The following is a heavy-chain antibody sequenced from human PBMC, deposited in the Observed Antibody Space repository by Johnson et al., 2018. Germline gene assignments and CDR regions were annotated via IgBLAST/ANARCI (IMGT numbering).Heavy chain of an antibody. J-gene: IGHJ4*02. V-gene: IGHV3-21*06. Sequence: VQLVESGGGLVKXGGSLRLXCAASGFTFSDLTMNWVRQAPGKGLEWVSSISSATTYIYYADSVKGLFTISRDNAKNSLFLQMNSLSTEDTAVYYCAGTRDPHPVWGQGTLITVSS. CDR2: ISSATTYI. CDR3: AGTRDPHPV. CDR1: GFTFSDLT. D-gene: IGHD5-24*01.